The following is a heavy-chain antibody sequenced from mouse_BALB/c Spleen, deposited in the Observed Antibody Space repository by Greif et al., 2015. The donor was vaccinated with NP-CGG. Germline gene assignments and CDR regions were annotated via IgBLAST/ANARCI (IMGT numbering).Heavy chain of an antibody. V-gene: IGHV1S81*02. Sequence: VQLQQSGAELVKPGASVKLSCKASGYTFTSYYMYWVKQRPGQGLEWIGEINPSNGGTNFNEKFKSKATLTVDKSSSTAYMQLSSLTSEDPAVYYCTRQYGNFAWFAYWGQGTLVTVSA. CDR2: INPSNGGT. J-gene: IGHJ3*01. D-gene: IGHD2-10*02. CDR1: GYTFTSYY. CDR3: TRQYGNFAWFAY.